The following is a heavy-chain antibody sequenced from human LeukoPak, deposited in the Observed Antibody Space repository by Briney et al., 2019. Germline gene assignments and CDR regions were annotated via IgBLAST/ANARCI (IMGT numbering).Heavy chain of an antibody. D-gene: IGHD5-24*01. J-gene: IGHJ4*02. CDR3: ARRSQRDGYNLDY. CDR2: IYYSGST. V-gene: IGHV4-59*08. CDR1: GGSISGYY. Sequence: SETLSLTCTVSGGSISGYYWSWIRQPPGKGLEWIGYIYYSGSTNYNPSLKSRVTISVDTSKNQFSLKLSSVTAADTAVYYCARRSQRDGYNLDYWGQGTLVTVSS.